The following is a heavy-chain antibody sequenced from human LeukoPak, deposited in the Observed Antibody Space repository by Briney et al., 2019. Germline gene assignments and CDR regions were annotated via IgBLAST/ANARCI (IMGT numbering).Heavy chain of an antibody. J-gene: IGHJ4*02. Sequence: PSETLSLTCAASGYSISSGYYWGWIRQPPGKGLEWIASMYHSGSTYYNPSLQSRVTLSADTSKNQFSLKMSSVTAADTAVYYCGRDRSGGYSVDYWGQGTLVTVS. CDR3: GRDRSGGYSVDY. V-gene: IGHV4-38-2*02. D-gene: IGHD1-26*01. CDR1: GYSISSGYY. CDR2: MYHSGST.